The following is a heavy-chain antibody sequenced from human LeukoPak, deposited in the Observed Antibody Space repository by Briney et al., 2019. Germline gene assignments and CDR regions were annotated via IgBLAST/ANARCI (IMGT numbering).Heavy chain of an antibody. Sequence: GASVKVSCKASGYTFTGYYMHWVRQAPGQGLEWMGWINPNSGGTNYAQKFQGRVTMTTDTSTSTAYMELRSLRSDDTAVYYCARAAWTNWFDPWGQGTLVTVSS. CDR3: ARAAWTNWFDP. J-gene: IGHJ5*02. CDR1: GYTFTGYY. CDR2: INPNSGGT. D-gene: IGHD3/OR15-3a*01. V-gene: IGHV1-2*02.